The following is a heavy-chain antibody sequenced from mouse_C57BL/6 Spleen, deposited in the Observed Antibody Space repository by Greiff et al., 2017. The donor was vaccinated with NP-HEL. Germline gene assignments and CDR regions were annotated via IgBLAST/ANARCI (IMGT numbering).Heavy chain of an antibody. D-gene: IGHD2-10*02. CDR1: GFTFSSYT. J-gene: IGHJ4*01. CDR2: ISGGGGNT. V-gene: IGHV5-9*01. Sequence: DVHLVESGGGLVKPGGSLKLSCAASGFTFSSYTMSWVRQTPEKRLEWVATISGGGGNTYYPDSVKGRFTISRDNAKNTLYLQMSSLRSEDTALYYCARHNSRGPRYYAMDYWGQGTSVTVSS. CDR3: ARHNSRGPRYYAMDY.